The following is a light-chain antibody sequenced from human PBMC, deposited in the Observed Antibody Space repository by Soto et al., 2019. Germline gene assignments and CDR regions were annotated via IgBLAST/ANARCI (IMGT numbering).Light chain of an antibody. Sequence: EIVLTQSPGTLSLYPGERATLSCWASQSVSINYLAWYQQKPGQAPRLLIYAASSRATGIPDRFSGSGSGTDFTLTISRLEPEDFAVYYCQQYGSSPRTFGQGTKVDIK. CDR3: QQYGSSPRT. V-gene: IGKV3-20*01. J-gene: IGKJ1*01. CDR2: AAS. CDR1: QSVSINY.